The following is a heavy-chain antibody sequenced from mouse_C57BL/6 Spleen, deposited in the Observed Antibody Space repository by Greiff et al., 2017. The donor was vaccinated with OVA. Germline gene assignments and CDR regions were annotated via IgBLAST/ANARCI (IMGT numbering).Heavy chain of an antibody. V-gene: IGHV1-15*01. D-gene: IGHD5-1*01. J-gene: IGHJ4*01. CDR2: IDPETGGT. Sequence: QVQLQQSGAELVRPGASVTLSCKASGYTFTDYEMHWVKQTPVHGLEWIGAIDPETGGTAYNQKFKGKAILTADKSSSTAYMELRSLTSEDSAVYYCTRREVQRAMDYWGQGTSVTVSS. CDR1: GYTFTDYE. CDR3: TRREVQRAMDY.